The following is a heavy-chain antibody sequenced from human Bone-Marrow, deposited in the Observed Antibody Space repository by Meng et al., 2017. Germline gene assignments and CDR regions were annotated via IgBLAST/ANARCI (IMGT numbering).Heavy chain of an antibody. V-gene: IGHV4-30-4*08. CDR3: GGVYCGGDCPFD. CDR2: INYSGRT. J-gene: IGHJ4*01. Sequence: SETLSLTCTVSGGSISSGGYYWSWIRQPPGKGLEWIGYINYSGRTYYNPSLKSRVTISVDTSKNQFSLKLSSVTAADTAVDYCGGVYCGGDCPFDWGQGTLVTVSS. D-gene: IGHD2-21*02. CDR1: GGSISSGGYY.